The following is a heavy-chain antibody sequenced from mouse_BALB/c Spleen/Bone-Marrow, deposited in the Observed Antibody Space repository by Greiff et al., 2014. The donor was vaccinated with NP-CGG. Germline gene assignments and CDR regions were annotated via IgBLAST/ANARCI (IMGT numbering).Heavy chain of an antibody. CDR1: GYTFTSYV. V-gene: IGHV1-14*01. J-gene: IGHJ3*01. CDR2: INPYNDGT. Sequence: EVQLQHSGPELVKPGASVKLSCKASGYTFTSYVMHWVKQKPGQGLEWIGYINPYNDGTKYHEKFKGKATLTSDKSSSTAYMELSSLTSEDSAVYYCARRFFAYWGQGTLVTVSA. CDR3: ARRFFAY.